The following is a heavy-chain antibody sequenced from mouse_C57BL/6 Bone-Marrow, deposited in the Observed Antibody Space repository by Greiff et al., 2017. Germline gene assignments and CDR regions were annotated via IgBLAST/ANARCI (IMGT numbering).Heavy chain of an antibody. J-gene: IGHJ2*01. V-gene: IGHV5-4*01. CDR2: ISDGGSYT. CDR3: ARDDYYSNRYYFDY. CDR1: GFTFSSYA. D-gene: IGHD2-5*01. Sequence: EVMLVESGGGLVKPGGSLKLSCAASGFTFSSYAMSWVRQTPEKRLEWVATISDGGSYTYYPDNVKGRFTISRDNAKNNLYLQMSHLKSEDTAMYYCARDDYYSNRYYFDYWGQGTTLTVSS.